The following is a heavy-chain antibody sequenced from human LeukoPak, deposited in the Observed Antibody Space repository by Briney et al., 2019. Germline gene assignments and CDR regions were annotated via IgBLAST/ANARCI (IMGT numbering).Heavy chain of an antibody. CDR1: GFTFTDHF. CDR2: INGNSGAT. D-gene: IGHD7-27*01. V-gene: IGHV1-2*02. Sequence: ASVKVSCKASGFTFTDHFMHWVRQAPGQGLEWMGWINGNSGATFYAQKFQDRVTVTRDTSISTMYMELNRLTSNDTAVYFCARDFNWGADYWGREPWSPSPQ. CDR3: ARDFNWGADY. J-gene: IGHJ4*02.